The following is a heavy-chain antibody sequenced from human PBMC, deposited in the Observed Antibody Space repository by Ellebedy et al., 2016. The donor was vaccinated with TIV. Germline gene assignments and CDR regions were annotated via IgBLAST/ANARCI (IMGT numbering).Heavy chain of an antibody. D-gene: IGHD2-15*01. CDR3: ARPDYCSGGSCYRNAFDI. CDR1: GFTFSSYG. CDR2: IWYDGSNK. V-gene: IGHV3-33*01. Sequence: GESLKISXAASGFTFSSYGMHWVRQAPGKGLEWVAVIWYDGSNKYYADSVKGRFTISRDNSKNTLYLQMNSLRAEDTAVYYCARPDYCSGGSCYRNAFDIWGQGTMVTVSS. J-gene: IGHJ3*02.